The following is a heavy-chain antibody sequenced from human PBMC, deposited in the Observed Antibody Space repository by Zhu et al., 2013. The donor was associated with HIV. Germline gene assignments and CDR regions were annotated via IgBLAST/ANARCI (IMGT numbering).Heavy chain of an antibody. D-gene: IGHD3-22*01. CDR1: GGTFSSYA. CDR3: ARAAQYYYDSSGYPN. Sequence: QVQLVQSGAEVKKPGSSVKVSCKASGGTFSSYAISWVRLAPGQGLEWMGGIIPMFGTTNYAQKFQGRVMITADESTSTAHMELSSLRSEDTAVYYCARAAQYYYDSSGYPNWGQGTLVTVSS. J-gene: IGHJ4*02. V-gene: IGHV1-69*01. CDR2: IIPMFGTT.